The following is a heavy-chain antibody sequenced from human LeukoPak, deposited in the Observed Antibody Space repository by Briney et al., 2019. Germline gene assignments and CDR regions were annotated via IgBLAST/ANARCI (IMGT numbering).Heavy chain of an antibody. CDR2: INHSGST. V-gene: IGHV4-34*01. Sequence: SETLSLTCAVYGGSFSGYYWSWIRQPPGKGLEWIGEINHSGSTNYNPSLKSRVTISVDTSKNQFSLKLSSVTAADTAVYCCARVETYGRWGPWGQGTLVTVTS. CDR3: ARVETYGRWGP. D-gene: IGHD3-10*02. J-gene: IGHJ5*02. CDR1: GGSFSGYY.